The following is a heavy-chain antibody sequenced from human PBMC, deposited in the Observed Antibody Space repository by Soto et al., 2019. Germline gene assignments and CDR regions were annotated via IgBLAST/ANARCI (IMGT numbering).Heavy chain of an antibody. CDR3: ARDGSIAVDY. CDR2: IIPIFGTA. V-gene: IGHV1-69*05. Sequence: SVKVSCKASGGTFSSYAISWVRQAPGQGLEWMGGIIPIFGTANYAQKFQGRVTMTTDTSTSTAYMELRSLRSDDTAVYYCARDGSIAVDYWGQGTLVTVSS. CDR1: GGTFSSYA. J-gene: IGHJ4*02. D-gene: IGHD6-6*01.